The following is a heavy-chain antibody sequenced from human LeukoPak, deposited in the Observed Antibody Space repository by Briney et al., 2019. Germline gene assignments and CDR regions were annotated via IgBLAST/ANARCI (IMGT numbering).Heavy chain of an antibody. CDR2: ISYDGSNK. D-gene: IGHD2-2*01. J-gene: IGHJ4*02. CDR1: GFTFSSYG. CDR3: AKDDSSTQPDY. V-gene: IGHV3-30*18. Sequence: PGGSLRLSCAASGFTFSSYGMHWVRQAPGKGLEWVAVISYDGSNKYYADSVKGRFTISRDNSKNTLYLQMNSLRAEDTAVYYCAKDDSSTQPDYWGQGTLVTVSS.